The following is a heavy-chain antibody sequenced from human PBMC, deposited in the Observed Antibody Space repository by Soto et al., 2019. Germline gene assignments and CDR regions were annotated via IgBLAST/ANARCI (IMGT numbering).Heavy chain of an antibody. J-gene: IGHJ4*02. Sequence: PGGSLRLSCAGSGFTFSSYGIHWVRQAPGKGLEWVALISYDGGNEKYTESVKDRFTISRDDSHNVAYLQMSSLRTEDTAMYYCAKDRYSGTYPTDFDNGGQGSLVTVSS. CDR1: GFTFSSYG. CDR2: ISYDGGNE. V-gene: IGHV3-30*18. D-gene: IGHD1-26*01. CDR3: AKDRYSGTYPTDFDN.